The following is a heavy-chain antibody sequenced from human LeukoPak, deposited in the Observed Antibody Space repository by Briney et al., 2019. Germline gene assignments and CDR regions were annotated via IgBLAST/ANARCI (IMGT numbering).Heavy chain of an antibody. CDR1: GFTFSSYS. J-gene: IGHJ4*02. Sequence: GGSLRLSCAASGFTFSSYSMNWVRQAPGKGLEWVSSISSSSSYIYYADSVKGRFTISRDNAKNSLYLQMNSLRAEDTAVYYCARDGSSTLWFGELFDYWGQGTLVTVSS. CDR2: ISSSSSYI. D-gene: IGHD3-10*01. V-gene: IGHV3-21*01. CDR3: ARDGSSTLWFGELFDY.